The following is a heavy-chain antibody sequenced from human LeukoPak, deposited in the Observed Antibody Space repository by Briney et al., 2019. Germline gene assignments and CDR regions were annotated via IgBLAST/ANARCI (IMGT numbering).Heavy chain of an antibody. D-gene: IGHD3-3*01. CDR1: GGSISSYY. J-gene: IGHJ4*02. V-gene: IGHV4-59*12. CDR3: ARDESHWSGPPRPTH. Sequence: PSETLSLTCAVSGGSISSYYWSWIRQPPGKGLEWIGYIYYSGSTNYNPSLKSRVTISVDTPKNQFSLKLSSVTAADTAVYYCARDESHWSGPPRPTHWGQGTLVTVSS. CDR2: IYYSGST.